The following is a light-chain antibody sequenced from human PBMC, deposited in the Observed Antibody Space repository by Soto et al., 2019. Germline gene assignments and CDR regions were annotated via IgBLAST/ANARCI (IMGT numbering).Light chain of an antibody. CDR3: SSFAGTNSFV. J-gene: IGLJ1*01. CDR1: LSDVGGQNL. CDR2: DVN. Sequence: QSALTQPPSASGSPGQSVTISCTGTLSDVGGQNLVSWYRQDPGKAPKLIIYDVNQRPSGVPDRFSGSKSGSTASLTVSGLQAEDEANYYCSSFAGTNSFVFGTGTKVTVL. V-gene: IGLV2-8*01.